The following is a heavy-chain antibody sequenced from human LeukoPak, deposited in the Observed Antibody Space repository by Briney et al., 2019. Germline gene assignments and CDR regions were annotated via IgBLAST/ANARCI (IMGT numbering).Heavy chain of an antibody. Sequence: GGSLRLSCSASGFTFSTYWMSWVRQAPGKGLEWVANMRRDGNEIYYLDSVRGRFTISRNNAKNSLYLQMNSLRAEDTAVYYCARGSTYYDSSGQVPFDYWGQGTLVTVSS. D-gene: IGHD3-22*01. J-gene: IGHJ4*02. CDR2: MRRDGNEI. CDR3: ARGSTYYDSSGQVPFDY. CDR1: GFTFSTYW. V-gene: IGHV3-7*01.